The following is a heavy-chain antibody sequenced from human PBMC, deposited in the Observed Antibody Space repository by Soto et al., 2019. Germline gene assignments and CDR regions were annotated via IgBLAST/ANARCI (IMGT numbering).Heavy chain of an antibody. CDR2: INPSGGTT. CDR3: ARVRGGGSEYFFDY. J-gene: IGHJ4*02. Sequence: QVQLVQSGAEVKKPGASVKVSCKASGYTFTRYNVHWVRQAPGQGLEWMAIINPSGGTTYYVQKFEGRVTLTTDTSTSTVYMEVSSLRSDDTAVYYCARVRGGGSEYFFDYWGQGTLVTVSS. V-gene: IGHV1-46*01. D-gene: IGHD2-15*01. CDR1: GYTFTRYN.